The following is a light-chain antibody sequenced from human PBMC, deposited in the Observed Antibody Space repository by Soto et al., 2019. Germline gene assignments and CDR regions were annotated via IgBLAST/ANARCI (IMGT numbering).Light chain of an antibody. Sequence: EIVLTQSPATLSLSPGERATLSCRASQSVGIYLGWYQQRPGQAPRLLIYDASNRAAGIPGRFSGSGSGTDFTLTINSLEPEDFAVYYCQYCNTWPPAFGQGTRLEIK. CDR3: QYCNTWPPA. CDR1: QSVGIY. V-gene: IGKV3-11*01. J-gene: IGKJ5*01. CDR2: DAS.